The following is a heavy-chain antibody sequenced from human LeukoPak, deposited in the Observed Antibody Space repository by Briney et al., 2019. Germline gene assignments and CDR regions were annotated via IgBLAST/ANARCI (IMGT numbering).Heavy chain of an antibody. Sequence: PGGSLRLSCAASGFTFSSYAMSWVRQAPGKGLEWVSIISGSGGSTYYADSVKGRFTISRDNSKNTLYLQMNSLRAEDTAVYYCAKRRQKGIIAAAGTGLDYWGQGTLVTVSS. J-gene: IGHJ4*02. V-gene: IGHV3-23*01. CDR2: ISGSGGST. CDR1: GFTFSSYA. D-gene: IGHD6-13*01. CDR3: AKRRQKGIIAAAGTGLDY.